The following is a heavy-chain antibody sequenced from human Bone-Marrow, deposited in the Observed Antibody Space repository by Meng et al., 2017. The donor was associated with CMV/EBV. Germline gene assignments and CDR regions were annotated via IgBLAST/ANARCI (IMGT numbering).Heavy chain of an antibody. CDR3: ARGLLDLLMAHTAMVYWFYL. Sequence: ASVKVSCKASGYTFTTYDINWVRQATGQGLEWMGWMNPNSGNTGYAQKFQGRVTMTRNTSISTAYMELSSLRSEDTAVYYCARGLLDLLMAHTAMVYWFYLWGQGTLVTVS. J-gene: IGHJ5*02. D-gene: IGHD5-18*01. CDR2: MNPNSGNT. CDR1: GYTFTTYD. V-gene: IGHV1-8*01.